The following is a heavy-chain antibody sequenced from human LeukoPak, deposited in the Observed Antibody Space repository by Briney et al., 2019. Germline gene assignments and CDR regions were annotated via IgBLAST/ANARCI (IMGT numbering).Heavy chain of an antibody. J-gene: IGHJ1*01. Sequence: ASVKVSCKASGYTFTSYYMHWVRQAPGQGPEWMGVINTSGGSTSYAQKFQGRVTMTRDTSTSTVYMELSSLRSGDTAVYYCARGTGIAAAVTSLFQYWGQGTLVTVSS. D-gene: IGHD6-13*01. CDR1: GYTFTSYY. CDR3: ARGTGIAAAVTSLFQY. V-gene: IGHV1-46*01. CDR2: INTSGGST.